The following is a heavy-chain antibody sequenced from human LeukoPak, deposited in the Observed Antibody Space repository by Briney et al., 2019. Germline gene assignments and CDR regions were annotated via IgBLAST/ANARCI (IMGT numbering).Heavy chain of an antibody. CDR2: IYYSGST. V-gene: IGHV4-39*07. J-gene: IGHJ4*02. CDR3: AGGRPFRDGYNYGY. CDR1: GGSISSSSYY. D-gene: IGHD5-24*01. Sequence: SETLSLTCTVSGGSISSSSYYWGWIRQPPGKGLEWIGSIYYSGSTYYNPSLKSRVTISVDTSKNQFSLKLSSVTAADTAVYYCAGGRPFRDGYNYGYWGRGTLVTVSS.